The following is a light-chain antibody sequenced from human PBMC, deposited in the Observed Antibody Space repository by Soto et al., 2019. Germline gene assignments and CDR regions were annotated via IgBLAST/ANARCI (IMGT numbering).Light chain of an antibody. CDR1: QSVARTG. V-gene: IGKV3-20*01. CDR3: HKYGDPLLHT. CDR2: AAS. J-gene: IGKJ2*01. Sequence: EIVLTQSPGTLSLSPGERATLSCGASQSVARTGLAWYQQKPGQAPRLLIHAASSRATGIPDRFSGSGSGTDFTLTFSRMEPEDVAVYYCHKYGDPLLHTFGLGTQLEI.